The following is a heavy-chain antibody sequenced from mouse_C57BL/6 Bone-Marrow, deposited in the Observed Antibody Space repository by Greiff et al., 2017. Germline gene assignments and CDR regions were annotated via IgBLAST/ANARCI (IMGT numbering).Heavy chain of an antibody. J-gene: IGHJ1*03. CDR2: IYPRDGST. CDR1: GYTFTSYD. D-gene: IGHD1-1*01. V-gene: IGHV1-85*01. Sequence: LVESGPELVKPGASVKLSCKASGYTFTSYDINWVKQRPGQGLEWIGWIYPRDGSTKYNEKFKGKATLTVDTSSSTAYMELHSLTSEDSAIYFCARLEFDGSGGDWYIDVWGTGTTVTVSS. CDR3: ARLEFDGSGGDWYIDV.